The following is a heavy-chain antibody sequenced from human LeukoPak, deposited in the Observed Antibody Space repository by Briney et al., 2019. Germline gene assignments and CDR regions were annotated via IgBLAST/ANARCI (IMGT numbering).Heavy chain of an antibody. D-gene: IGHD3-16*01. V-gene: IGHV4-34*01. J-gene: IGHJ4*02. CDR3: ARGGVLKSVDY. CDR2: INDSGST. Sequence: MASETLSLTCAVYSVSFSGYYWSWIRQPPGKGLEWIGDINDSGSTKYNPSLKSRVTISVDTSKNQFSLRLSSVTAADTAVYYCARGGVLKSVDYWGQGTLVAVSS. CDR1: SVSFSGYY.